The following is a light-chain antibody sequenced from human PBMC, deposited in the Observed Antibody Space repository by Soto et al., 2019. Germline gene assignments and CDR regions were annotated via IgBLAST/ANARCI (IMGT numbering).Light chain of an antibody. Sequence: AIQLTQSPSSLSASVGDRVTITCRASQGISSALAWYQQKPGKSPNLLIYDVSSLESGVPSRFSGSGSGTDFTLTFNRLQPEDTATYYCQQFNTYPALTFGGATKVEIK. CDR2: DVS. V-gene: IGKV1-13*02. CDR3: QQFNTYPALT. CDR1: QGISSA. J-gene: IGKJ4*01.